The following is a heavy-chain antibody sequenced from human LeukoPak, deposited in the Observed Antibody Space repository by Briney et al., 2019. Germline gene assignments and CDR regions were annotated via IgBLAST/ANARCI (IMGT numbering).Heavy chain of an antibody. CDR2: IYGDGRT. J-gene: IGHJ4*02. CDR3: ARGRALGVVSPYFDY. Sequence: GGSLRLSCVVSGFSVSNNHIIWVRQAPGNGLERVSVIYGDGRTSHSASVRGRFTISRDNSKNIVSLQMNNLRAEDTAVYYCARGRALGVVSPYFDYWGQGTLVTVSS. D-gene: IGHD3-3*01. V-gene: IGHV3-53*01. CDR1: GFSVSNNH.